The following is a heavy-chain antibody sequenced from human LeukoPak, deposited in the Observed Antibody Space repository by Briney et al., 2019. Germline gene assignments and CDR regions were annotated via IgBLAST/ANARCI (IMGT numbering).Heavy chain of an antibody. CDR3: ARQLERGGSLIIDY. Sequence: SETLSLTCTVSGGPISSYYWSWIRQPPGKGLEGIGYIYYSGSTNYNPSLKSRVTISVDTSKNQFSLKLSSVTAADTAVYYCARQLERGGSLIIDYWGQGTLVTVSS. D-gene: IGHD2-15*01. CDR1: GGPISSYY. J-gene: IGHJ4*02. CDR2: IYYSGST. V-gene: IGHV4-59*08.